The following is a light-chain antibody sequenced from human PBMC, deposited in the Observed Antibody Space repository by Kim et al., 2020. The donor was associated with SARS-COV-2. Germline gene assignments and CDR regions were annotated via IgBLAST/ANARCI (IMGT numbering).Light chain of an antibody. J-gene: IGKJ4*01. CDR3: QQLSSYPRT. CDR2: GAS. V-gene: IGKV1-9*01. Sequence: GDKVTITCRASQDISNYLVWYQQKPGKAPKLLIHGASRLQSWVPSRFSGSGSGSEFTLTVSSLQPEDFATYYCQQLSSYPRTFGGGTKVDI. CDR1: QDISNY.